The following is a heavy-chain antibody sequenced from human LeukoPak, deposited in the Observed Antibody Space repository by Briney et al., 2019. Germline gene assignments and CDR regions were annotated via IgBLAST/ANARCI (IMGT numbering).Heavy chain of an antibody. Sequence: GGSLRLSCAASGFIFSSYWIRWVRQAPGKGLVWVSRINPDGSSTTYADSVRGRFTISRDNAKNRLYLQMDSLRAEDTAVYYCTRGDVVPAAPTPVYWGQGTLITVSS. V-gene: IGHV3-74*01. CDR1: GFIFSSYW. D-gene: IGHD2-2*01. CDR3: TRGDVVPAAPTPVY. CDR2: INPDGSST. J-gene: IGHJ4*02.